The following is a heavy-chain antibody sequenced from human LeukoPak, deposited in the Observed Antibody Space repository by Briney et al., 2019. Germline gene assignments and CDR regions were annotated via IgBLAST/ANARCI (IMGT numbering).Heavy chain of an antibody. D-gene: IGHD3-9*01. V-gene: IGHV5-51*01. J-gene: IGHJ4*02. CDR2: IYPGDSDT. CDR3: ARAEHTLTGYLPVDY. Sequence: GESLKISCKGSGYSFTTYWIGWVRQMPGKGLEWMGIIYPGDSDTRYSPSFQGQVIISADKSITTAYLQWSSLQASDTAMYYCARAEHTLTGYLPVDYWGQGTLVTVSS. CDR1: GYSFTTYW.